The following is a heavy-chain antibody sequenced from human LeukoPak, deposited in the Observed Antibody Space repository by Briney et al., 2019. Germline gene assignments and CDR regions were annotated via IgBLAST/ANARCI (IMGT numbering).Heavy chain of an antibody. D-gene: IGHD5-12*01. CDR2: IYYSGST. CDR3: ARQGGYSGYDATDS. CDR1: GGSISSSSYY. J-gene: IGHJ4*02. Sequence: TSETLSLTCTVSGGSISSSSYYWGWIRQPPGKGLEWIGSIYYSGSTYYNPSLKSRVTISVDTSKNQFSLKLSSVTAADTAVYYCARQGGYSGYDATDSWGQGTLVTVS. V-gene: IGHV4-39*01.